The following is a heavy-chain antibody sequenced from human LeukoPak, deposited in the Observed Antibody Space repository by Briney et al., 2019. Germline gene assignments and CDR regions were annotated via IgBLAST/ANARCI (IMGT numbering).Heavy chain of an antibody. CDR2: MSSSSTYI. V-gene: IGHV3-21*01. J-gene: IGHJ4*02. Sequence: PGGSLRLSCAASGFTFNTYTVGWVRQAPGKRLEWVASMSSSSTYIYYADSVKGRFTISRDNAKNSLSLQMHSLRAEDTAVYYCARDMSPKWSGGSCYLDYWGQGTLVTVSS. D-gene: IGHD2-15*01. CDR1: GFTFNTYT. CDR3: ARDMSPKWSGGSCYLDY.